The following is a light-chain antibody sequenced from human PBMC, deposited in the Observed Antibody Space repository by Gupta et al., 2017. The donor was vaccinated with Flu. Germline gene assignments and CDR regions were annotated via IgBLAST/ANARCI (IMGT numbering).Light chain of an antibody. J-gene: IGKJ2*01. CDR2: LSS. CDR1: QSLLQRNEYNC. CDR3: MQALQTPYT. V-gene: IGKV2-28*01. Sequence: DIVMTQSPLSLSVTPGEPASISCRSSQSLLQRNEYNCLDWYLQKPGQSPQLLIYLSSYRASGVPDRFSGSKSGTDFTLKINRVEAEDVGVYYCMQALQTPYTFGQGTKLEIK.